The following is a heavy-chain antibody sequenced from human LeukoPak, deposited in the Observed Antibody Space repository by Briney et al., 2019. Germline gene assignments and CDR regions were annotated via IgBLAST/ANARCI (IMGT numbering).Heavy chain of an antibody. CDR1: GFTFSSYA. D-gene: IGHD3-10*01. V-gene: IGHV3-30-3*01. J-gene: IGHJ4*02. CDR3: ANRGRTEFDY. Sequence: AGGSLRLSCAASGFTFSSYAMHWVRQAPGKGLEWVAVISHDGSNKYYADSVKGRFTISRDNSKNTLYLQMNSLRAEDTAVYYCANRGRTEFDYWGQGTLVTVSS. CDR2: ISHDGSNK.